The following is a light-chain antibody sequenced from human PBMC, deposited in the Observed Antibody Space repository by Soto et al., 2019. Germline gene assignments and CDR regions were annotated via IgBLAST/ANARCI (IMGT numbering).Light chain of an antibody. V-gene: IGKV1-39*01. CDR2: AAT. CDR3: QQSYSSPWT. J-gene: IGKJ1*01. CDR1: QSISSY. Sequence: ILLTQSPSSLSASVGDRVTITCRASQSISSYLNWYQHKPGKAPNLLIYAATTLQSGVPPRFSGSGSGTDFTLTISSLQREDFATYVCQQSYSSPWTLGQGTKVDIK.